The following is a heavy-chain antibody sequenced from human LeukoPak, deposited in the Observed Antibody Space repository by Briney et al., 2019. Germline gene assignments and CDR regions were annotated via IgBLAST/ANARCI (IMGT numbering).Heavy chain of an antibody. CDR3: ARRQPSRRTSGGVVGHFDT. Sequence: PSETLSLTCAVSGGHFSGYFWTWIRQAPRKGLEWIGEVNSRGSANYNPFLRSRVTINSDTSTNQFSLTLTSVTAADTAVYYCARRQPSRRTSGGVVGHFDTWGQGIRVLVSS. D-gene: IGHD3-16*02. CDR1: GGHFSGYF. V-gene: IGHV4-34*01. J-gene: IGHJ4*02. CDR2: VNSRGSA.